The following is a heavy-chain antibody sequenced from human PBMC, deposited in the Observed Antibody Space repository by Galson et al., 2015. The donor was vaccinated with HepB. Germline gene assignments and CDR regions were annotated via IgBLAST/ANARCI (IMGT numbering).Heavy chain of an antibody. CDR1: GFTFSSYA. CDR3: ARDTTAAWIQLWFSYYMDV. V-gene: IGHV3-30-3*01. Sequence: SLRLSCAASGFTFSSYAMHWVRQAPGKGLEWVAVISYDGSNKYYADSVKGRFTISRDNSKNTLYLQMNSLRAEDTAVYYCARDTTAAWIQLWFSYYMDVWGKGTTVTVSS. CDR2: ISYDGSNK. D-gene: IGHD5-18*01. J-gene: IGHJ6*03.